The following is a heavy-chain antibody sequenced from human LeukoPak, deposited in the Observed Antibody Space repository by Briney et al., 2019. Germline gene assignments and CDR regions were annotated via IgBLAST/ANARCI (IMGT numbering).Heavy chain of an antibody. D-gene: IGHD3-10*01. CDR2: IYYSGST. V-gene: IGHV4-39*01. CDR1: GGSISSSSYY. J-gene: IGHJ4*02. CDR3: ARRGRSHY. Sequence: PSETLSLTCTVSGGSISSSSYYWGWIRQAPGKGLEWIGSIYYSGSTYYNPSLKSRVTISVDTSKNQFSLKLSSVTAADTAVYYCARRGRSHYWGQGTLVTVSS.